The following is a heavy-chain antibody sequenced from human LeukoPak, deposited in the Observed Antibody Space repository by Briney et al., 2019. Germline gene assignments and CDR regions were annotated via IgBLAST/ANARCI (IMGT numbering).Heavy chain of an antibody. CDR1: GGSISGSY. V-gene: IGHV4-4*07. CDR3: ARGGRNSRVQFEY. D-gene: IGHD3-16*01. CDR2: VQTNGDT. J-gene: IGHJ4*02. Sequence: PSETLSLTCTVSGGSISGSYWSWIRQPAGQGLEWIGRVQTNGDTDYNPSVKSRVAISTDQSRNQFSLELTSVTAADTGVYYCARGGRNSRVQFEYWGQGILVTVSS.